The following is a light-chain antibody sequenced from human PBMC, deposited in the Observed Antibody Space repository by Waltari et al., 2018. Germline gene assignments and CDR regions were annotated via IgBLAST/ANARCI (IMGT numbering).Light chain of an antibody. Sequence: QSALTQPPSASGSPGQSVTISCTGTSSDVGGYNYVSWYQQHPGKAPKLMIYEVTTRPSGVPDRFSGSKSGNTASLTVSGLQAEDEADYYCSSFAGSPVVFGGGTKLTVL. V-gene: IGLV2-8*01. J-gene: IGLJ2*01. CDR3: SSFAGSPVV. CDR1: SSDVGGYNY. CDR2: EVT.